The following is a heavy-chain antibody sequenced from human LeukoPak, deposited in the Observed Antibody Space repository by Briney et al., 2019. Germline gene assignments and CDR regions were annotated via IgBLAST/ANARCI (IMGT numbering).Heavy chain of an antibody. CDR3: AKEGGKAHYYYYMDV. CDR1: GFTFSSYG. V-gene: IGHV3-23*01. J-gene: IGHJ6*03. CDR2: ISGSGGST. Sequence: GGSLRLSCAASGFTFSSYGMSWVRQAPGKGLEWVSAISGSGGSTYYADSVKGRFTISRDNSKNTLYLQMNSLRAEDTAVYYCAKEGGKAHYYYYMDVWGKGTTVTISS. D-gene: IGHD4-23*01.